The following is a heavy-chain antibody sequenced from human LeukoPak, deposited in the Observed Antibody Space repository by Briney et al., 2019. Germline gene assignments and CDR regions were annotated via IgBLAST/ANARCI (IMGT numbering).Heavy chain of an antibody. V-gene: IGHV3-48*01. CDR2: ISSSSPTI. CDR3: ARDWLVTASSNFDY. CDR1: GFIFSSFG. J-gene: IGHJ4*02. D-gene: IGHD2-21*02. Sequence: GGSLRLSCAASGFIFSSFGMNWVRQAPGRGLEWVSYISSSSPTIYYADSVKGRFTISRDNAKNSLYLQMNSLRAEDTAVYYCARDWLVTASSNFDYWGQGTLVTVSS.